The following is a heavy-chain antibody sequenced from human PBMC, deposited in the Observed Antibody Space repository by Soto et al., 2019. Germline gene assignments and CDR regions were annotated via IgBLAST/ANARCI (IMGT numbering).Heavy chain of an antibody. CDR3: AREGGSWCDYYYYYMDV. Sequence: ASVKVSCKASGYTFTSYDINWVRQATGQGLEWMGWMNPNSGNTGYAQKFQGRVTMTRNTSISTAYMELSSLRSEDTAVYYCAREGGSWCDYYYYYMDVWGKGTTVTVSS. J-gene: IGHJ6*03. D-gene: IGHD6-13*01. V-gene: IGHV1-8*01. CDR1: GYTFTSYD. CDR2: MNPNSGNT.